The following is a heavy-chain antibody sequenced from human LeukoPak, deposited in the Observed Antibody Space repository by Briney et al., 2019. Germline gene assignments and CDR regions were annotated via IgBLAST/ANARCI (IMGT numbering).Heavy chain of an antibody. CDR2: INRRGHT. CDR1: GFTFDRFT. D-gene: IGHD2-21*02. V-gene: IGHV3-43*01. CDR3: AKEVDCPSDCLFFHS. J-gene: IGHJ4*02. Sequence: GGSLRLACAASGFTFDRFTIHWVRQTPGKGLEWVSLINRRGHTFYADSVKGRFTISRDNSRNSVFLQMNSLRPEDTALYHCAKEVDCPSDCLFFHSWGQGTLVTVSS.